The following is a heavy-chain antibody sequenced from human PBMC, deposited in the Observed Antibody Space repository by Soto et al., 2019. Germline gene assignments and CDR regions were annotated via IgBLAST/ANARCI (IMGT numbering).Heavy chain of an antibody. CDR3: VRGYCSGGSCYSGDAFDT. CDR1: GFTFSSYS. J-gene: IGHJ3*02. V-gene: IGHV3-48*01. D-gene: IGHD2-15*01. CDR2: ISSSSSTI. Sequence: GGSLRLSCVASGFTFSSYSMNWVRQAPGKGLEWLSYISSSSSTIYYADSVKGRFTISRDNAKNSLYLQTNSLRAEDTAVYSCVRGYCSGGSCYSGDAFDTWGQGTMVTAS.